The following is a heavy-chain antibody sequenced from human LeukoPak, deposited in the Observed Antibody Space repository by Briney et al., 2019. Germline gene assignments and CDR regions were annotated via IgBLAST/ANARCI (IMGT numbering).Heavy chain of an antibody. CDR1: GLTFSSHW. CDR3: ARVTEYSTAGMRY. CDR2: ITNDGSST. D-gene: IGHD6-13*01. Sequence: GGSLRLSCAASGLTFSSHWMHWVRQAPGKGLVWVSRITNDGSSTTYADSVKGRFTISRDSAKSTLYLQMNSLRAEDTALYYCARVTEYSTAGMRYWGQGTLVTVSS. J-gene: IGHJ4*02. V-gene: IGHV3-74*01.